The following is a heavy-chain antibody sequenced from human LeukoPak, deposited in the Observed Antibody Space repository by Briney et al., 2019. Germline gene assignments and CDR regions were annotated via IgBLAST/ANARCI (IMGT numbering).Heavy chain of an antibody. CDR3: ALGRSEYHCGMDV. CDR1: GDSVSSISVA. D-gene: IGHD3-16*01. Sequence: SQTLSLTCAISGDSVSSISVAWNWTRHSPSRGLECLGRTYYRPKLYYEYAVSVKGRININLDPSKNQFSLQLNSVTPEDTAVYYCALGRSEYHCGMDVWGQGTTVTVSS. V-gene: IGHV6-1*01. J-gene: IGHJ6*02. CDR2: TYYRPKLYY.